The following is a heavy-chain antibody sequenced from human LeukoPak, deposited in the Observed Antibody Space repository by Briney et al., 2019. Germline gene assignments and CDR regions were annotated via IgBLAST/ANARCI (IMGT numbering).Heavy chain of an antibody. V-gene: IGHV3-74*01. CDR3: ARICSSTDCLIPD. CDR2: INSDGSGT. D-gene: IGHD2-2*01. J-gene: IGHJ4*02. Sequence: GGSLRLSCAASGFTFSRHWMHWVRQAPGKGLVWISRINSDGSGTNYADFVKGRFTIFRDNAKNTVYLQINSLRDEDTAVYYCARICSSTDCLIPDWGQGTLVTVSS. CDR1: GFTFSRHW.